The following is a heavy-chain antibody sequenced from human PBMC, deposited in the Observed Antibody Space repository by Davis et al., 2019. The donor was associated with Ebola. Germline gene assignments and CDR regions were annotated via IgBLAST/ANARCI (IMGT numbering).Heavy chain of an antibody. V-gene: IGHV4-61*01. CDR2: IYYSGST. Sequence: PSETLSLTCTVSGGSVSSGSYYWSWIRQPPGKGLEWIGYIYYSGSTNYNPSLKSRVTISVDTSKNQFSLKLSSVTAADTAVYYCARHPYGGNSPYYFDYWGQGTLVTVSS. J-gene: IGHJ4*02. CDR1: GGSVSSGSYY. D-gene: IGHD4-23*01. CDR3: ARHPYGGNSPYYFDY.